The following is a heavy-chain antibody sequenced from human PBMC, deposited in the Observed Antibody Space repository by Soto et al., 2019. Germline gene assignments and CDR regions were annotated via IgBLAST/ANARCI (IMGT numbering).Heavy chain of an antibody. CDR3: ARAGGFNWFDP. Sequence: SETLSLTCTVSGGSISSGGYYWSWIRQHPGKGLEWIGYIYYYGNTYYNPSLKSRVTISVDTSKNQFSLKLSSVTAADTALYYCARAGGFNWFDPWGQGTLVTVSS. CDR2: IYYYGNT. D-gene: IGHD3-10*01. J-gene: IGHJ5*02. V-gene: IGHV4-31*03. CDR1: GGSISSGGYY.